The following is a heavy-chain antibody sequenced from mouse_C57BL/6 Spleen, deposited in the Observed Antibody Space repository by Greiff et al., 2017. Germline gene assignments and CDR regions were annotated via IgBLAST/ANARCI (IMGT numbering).Heavy chain of an antibody. Sequence: QVQLQQPGAELVKPGASVKMSCKASGYTFTSYWITWVKQRPGQGLEWIGDIYPGSGSTNYNEKFKSKATLAVDTSSSTASMQLSSLTSEDSAVYYCARHYSNWFAYWGQGTLVTVSA. D-gene: IGHD2-5*01. J-gene: IGHJ3*01. CDR2: IYPGSGST. CDR3: ARHYSNWFAY. V-gene: IGHV1-55*01. CDR1: GYTFTSYW.